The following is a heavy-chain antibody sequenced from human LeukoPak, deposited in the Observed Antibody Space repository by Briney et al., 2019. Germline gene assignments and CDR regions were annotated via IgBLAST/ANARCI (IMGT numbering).Heavy chain of an antibody. CDR2: LNPSSGST. D-gene: IGHD3-22*01. J-gene: IGHJ3*02. CDR3: SCVLEKNTDRSGYDAFDI. CDR1: GYTFTSYF. Sequence: EASVKVSCKASGYTFTSYFIHWMRQAPGQGLEWMGILNPSSGSTTYAQKFEGRVTMTRDTSTRTVYMELSSLRSDDTAVYYCSCVLEKNTDRSGYDAFDIWGHGTMVTVSS. V-gene: IGHV1-46*01.